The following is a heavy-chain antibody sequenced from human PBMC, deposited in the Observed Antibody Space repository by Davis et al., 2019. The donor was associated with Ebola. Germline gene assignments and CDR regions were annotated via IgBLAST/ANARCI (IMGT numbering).Heavy chain of an antibody. CDR2: INAGNRNT. CDR1: GYTFTRYD. CDR3: ARVNGGAAFLWLEGTGFFDY. Sequence: AASVKVSCKASGYTFTRYDLHWVRQAPGQRLEWMGWINAGNRNTKYPQKFQDRVTITRDTSASTAYMELSSLRSEDTAVYYCARVNGGAAFLWLEGTGFFDYWGQGTLVTVSS. J-gene: IGHJ4*02. V-gene: IGHV1-3*01. D-gene: IGHD2/OR15-2a*01.